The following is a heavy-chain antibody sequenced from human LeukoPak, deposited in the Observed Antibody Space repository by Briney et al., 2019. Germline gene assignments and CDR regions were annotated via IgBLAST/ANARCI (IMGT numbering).Heavy chain of an antibody. V-gene: IGHV3-74*01. J-gene: IGHJ5*02. D-gene: IGHD5-18*01. Sequence: PGGSLRLSCAASGFTFSRYWMHWVRQAPGKGLVWVARINSDETSTSYAASVKGRFTISRDNAKNTLYLQMNSLRAEDTAVYYCATEANTAMTTWGQGTLVTVSS. CDR3: ATEANTAMTT. CDR1: GFTFSRYW. CDR2: INSDETST.